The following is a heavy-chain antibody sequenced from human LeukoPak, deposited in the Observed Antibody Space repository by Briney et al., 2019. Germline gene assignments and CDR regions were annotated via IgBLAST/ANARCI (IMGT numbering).Heavy chain of an antibody. Sequence: KASETLSLTCTVSGGSISSYYWSWIRQPPGKGLEWIGYIYYSGSTNYNPSLKSRVTISVDTSKNQFSLKLSSVTAADTAVCYCAISVIYDAFDIWGQGTMVTVSP. CDR3: AISVIYDAFDI. CDR1: GGSISSYY. J-gene: IGHJ3*02. V-gene: IGHV4-59*01. D-gene: IGHD2-21*01. CDR2: IYYSGST.